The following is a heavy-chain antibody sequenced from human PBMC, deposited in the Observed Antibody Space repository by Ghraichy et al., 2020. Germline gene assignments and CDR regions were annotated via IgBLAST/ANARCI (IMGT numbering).Heavy chain of an antibody. D-gene: IGHD5-18*01. CDR3: ARDGNFLQLWLHSYFQH. V-gene: IGHV3-48*02. CDR1: GFTFSSYS. Sequence: GGSLRLSCAASGFTFSSYSMNWVRQAPGKGLEWVSYISSSSSTIYYADSVKDRFTISRDNAKNSLYLQMNSLRDEDTAVYYCARDGNFLQLWLHSYFQHWGQGTLVTVSS. CDR2: ISSSSSTI. J-gene: IGHJ1*01.